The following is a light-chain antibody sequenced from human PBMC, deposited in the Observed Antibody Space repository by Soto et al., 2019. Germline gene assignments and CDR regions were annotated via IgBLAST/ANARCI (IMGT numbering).Light chain of an antibody. CDR1: QSVDSSY. CDR3: QQYGRPPLYT. J-gene: IGKJ2*01. V-gene: IGKV3-20*01. CDR2: SAS. Sequence: EIVLTQSPATLSLSPGERATLSCRASQSVDSSYFAWYQQKPGQAPRLLIYSASSRATGVPDRFSGSGSGTDFTLSISRLEHEDFAVYYCQQYGRPPLYTFGQGTKLEIK.